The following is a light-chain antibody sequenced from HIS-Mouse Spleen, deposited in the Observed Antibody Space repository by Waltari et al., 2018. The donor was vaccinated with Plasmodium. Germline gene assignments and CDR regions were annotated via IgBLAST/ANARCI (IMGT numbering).Light chain of an antibody. CDR3: QQSYSTWT. Sequence: DIQMTQSPSSLSASVGDRVTITCRASQSISSYLNWYQQKPGKAPNLLIYAASSLQSGVPSRFSGSGSGTDFTLTISCLQPEDFATYYCQQSYSTWTFGQGTKVEIK. CDR1: QSISSY. CDR2: AAS. V-gene: IGKV1-39*01. J-gene: IGKJ1*01.